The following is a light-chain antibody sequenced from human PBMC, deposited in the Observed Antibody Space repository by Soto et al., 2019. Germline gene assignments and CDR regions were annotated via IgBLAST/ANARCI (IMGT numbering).Light chain of an antibody. CDR1: QNIARY. CDR3: QQTYTTPAST. V-gene: IGKV1-39*01. CDR2: AAS. J-gene: IGKJ1*01. Sequence: DIQMTQSPSSLSASVGDRVTITCRASQNIARYLNWYQHKPGKAPELLIYAASNLQDGVPSRFSGSGSGTEFTLTISSLQPEDFALYYCQQTYTTPASTFGQGTPVDVK.